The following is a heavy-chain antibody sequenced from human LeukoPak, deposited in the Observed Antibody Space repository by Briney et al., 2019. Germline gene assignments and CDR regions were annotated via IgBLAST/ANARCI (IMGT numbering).Heavy chain of an antibody. V-gene: IGHV4-34*01. CDR2: INHSGST. Sequence: SETLSLTCAVYGGSFSGYYWSWIRQPPGKGLEWIGEINHSGSTNYNPSLKSRVTISVDTSKNQFSLKLSSVTAADTAVYYCARSTDYCDSSGLDYWGQGTLVTVSS. CDR3: ARSTDYCDSSGLDY. CDR1: GGSFSGYY. J-gene: IGHJ4*02. D-gene: IGHD3-22*01.